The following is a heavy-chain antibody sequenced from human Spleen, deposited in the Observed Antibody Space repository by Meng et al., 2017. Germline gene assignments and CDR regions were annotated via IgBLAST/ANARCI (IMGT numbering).Heavy chain of an antibody. CDR3: ARHRDVGYSYGYIYAFEI. CDR1: GGSISSDDYY. CDR2: VYYSGSA. Sequence: SETLSLTCTVSGGSISSDDYYWSWIRQPPGKGLEYIGSVYYSGSAFYNPSLKSRVTISVDTAKNQFSLRLSSVTAADTAVYYCARHRDVGYSYGYIYAFEIWGQGTMVTV. D-gene: IGHD5-18*01. V-gene: IGHV4-39*07. J-gene: IGHJ3*02.